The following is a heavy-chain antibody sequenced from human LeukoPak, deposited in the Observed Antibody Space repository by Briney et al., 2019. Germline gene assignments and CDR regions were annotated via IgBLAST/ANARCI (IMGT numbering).Heavy chain of an antibody. CDR3: ARGRTNRLGY. CDR1: GGSFSDYY. D-gene: IGHD1-14*01. CDR2: INHSGSA. V-gene: IGHV4-34*01. J-gene: IGHJ4*02. Sequence: SETLSLTCAVYGGSFSDYYWSYIRQPPGKGLEWIGEINHSGSANYNPSLKSRVTMFADTSKKQFSLKLNSVTAADTAVYYCARGRTNRLGYWGRGTLVVVSS.